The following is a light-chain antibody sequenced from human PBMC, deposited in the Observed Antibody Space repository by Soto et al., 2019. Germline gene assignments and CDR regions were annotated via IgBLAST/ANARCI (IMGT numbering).Light chain of an antibody. CDR2: AAS. J-gene: IGKJ1*01. CDR3: QQYGNSPWT. Sequence: EIVLTQSPGTLSLSPGDRATLSCTASQSGFSTYLAWFQQRPGQAHRLLVYAASNRATGIPDRFSGSGSGTDVTLTISRLEPEDFAVYYCQQYGNSPWTLGQGTKVEIK. V-gene: IGKV3-20*01. CDR1: QSGFSTY.